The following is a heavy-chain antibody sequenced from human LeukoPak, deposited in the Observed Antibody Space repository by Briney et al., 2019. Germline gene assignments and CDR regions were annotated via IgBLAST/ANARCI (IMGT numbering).Heavy chain of an antibody. CDR2: IIPILGIA. J-gene: IGHJ1*01. CDR3: ARVGDYEDPEYFQH. V-gene: IGHV1-69*04. D-gene: IGHD4-17*01. CDR1: GGTFSSYA. Sequence: ASVKVSCKASGGTFSSYAISWVRQASGQGLEWMGRIIPILGIANYAQKFQGRVTITADKSTSTAYMELSSLRSEDTAVYYCARVGDYEDPEYFQHWGQGTLVTVSS.